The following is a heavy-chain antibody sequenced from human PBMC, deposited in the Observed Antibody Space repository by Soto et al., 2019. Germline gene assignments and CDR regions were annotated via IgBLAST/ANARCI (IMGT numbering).Heavy chain of an antibody. J-gene: IGHJ6*02. D-gene: IGHD3-9*01. Sequence: GGSLRLSCAASGFTFSDHYMDWVRQAPGKGLEWVGRTRNKANSYTTEYAASVKGRFTISRDDSKKSLYLQMNSLKTEDTAVYYCARSNYDILTGYPGGMDVWGQGTTVTVS. CDR3: ARSNYDILTGYPGGMDV. V-gene: IGHV3-72*01. CDR2: TRNKANSYTT. CDR1: GFTFSDHY.